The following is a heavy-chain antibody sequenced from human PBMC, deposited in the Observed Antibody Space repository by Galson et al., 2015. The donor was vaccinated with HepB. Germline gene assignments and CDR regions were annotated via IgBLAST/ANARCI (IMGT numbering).Heavy chain of an antibody. Sequence: SLRLSCAASGFTFSSYSMNWVRQAPGKGLEWVSSISSSSSYIYYADSVKGRFTISRDNAKNSLYLQMNSLRAEDTAVYYCARRDSAQYYDFWSEIDYWGQGTLVTVSS. J-gene: IGHJ4*02. CDR2: ISSSSSYI. CDR1: GFTFSSYS. CDR3: ARRDSAQYYDFWSEIDY. V-gene: IGHV3-21*01. D-gene: IGHD3-3*01.